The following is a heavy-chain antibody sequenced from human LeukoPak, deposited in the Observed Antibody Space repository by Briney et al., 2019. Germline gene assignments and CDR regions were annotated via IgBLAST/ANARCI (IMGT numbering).Heavy chain of an antibody. J-gene: IGHJ4*02. Sequence: PSETLSLTCTVSGGSISSYYWSWIRQPAGKGLEWIGRIYTSGSTNYNPSLKSRVTMSVDTSKNQFSLKLSSVTAADTAVYYCARESVAAAVAYYFDYWGQGTLVTVSS. D-gene: IGHD6-13*01. V-gene: IGHV4-4*07. CDR1: GGSISSYY. CDR3: ARESVAAAVAYYFDY. CDR2: IYTSGST.